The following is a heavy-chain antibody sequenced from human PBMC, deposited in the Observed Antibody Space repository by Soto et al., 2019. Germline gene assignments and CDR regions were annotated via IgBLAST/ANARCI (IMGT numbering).Heavy chain of an antibody. D-gene: IGHD3-10*01. J-gene: IGHJ3*02. V-gene: IGHV1-46*01. Sequence: ASVKVSCKASGYTFTSYYMHWVRQAPGQGLEWKGIINPSGGSTSYAQKFQGRVTMTRDTSTSTVYMELSSLRSEDTAVYYCARSTPYVVVRFGAFDIWGQGTMVTVSS. CDR3: ARSTPYVVVRFGAFDI. CDR2: INPSGGST. CDR1: GYTFTSYY.